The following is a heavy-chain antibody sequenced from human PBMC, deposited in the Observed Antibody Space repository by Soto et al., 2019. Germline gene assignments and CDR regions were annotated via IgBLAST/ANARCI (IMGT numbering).Heavy chain of an antibody. Sequence: EVQLVESGGGLVKPGGSPRLSCEASEFTFSLYSLLWVRQAPGKGLEWIAFISNGDTHIFYADSVRGRFTISRDNAKNSVSLQMHSLRAEDTSVYYCAREEGYCNVSPCYRGAFDIWCPGTRVTVSS. CDR1: EFTFSLYS. D-gene: IGHD5-18*01. V-gene: IGHV3-21*01. J-gene: IGHJ3*02. CDR3: AREEGYCNVSPCYRGAFDI. CDR2: ISNGDTHI.